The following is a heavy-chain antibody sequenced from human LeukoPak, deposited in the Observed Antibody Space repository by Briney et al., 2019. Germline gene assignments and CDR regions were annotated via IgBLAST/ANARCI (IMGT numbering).Heavy chain of an antibody. CDR3: ARDLSSTSNCEFDY. D-gene: IGHD7-27*01. J-gene: IGHJ4*02. CDR1: GYTFTDYF. V-gene: IGHV1-2*06. CDR2: MNGNSGVT. Sequence: ASVKVSCKASGYTFTDYFIHWVRQAPGQGPEWMGRMNGNSGVTMYAQTLQDRVTMTRDTSISTAYMELSRLTSDDTAVYYCARDLSSTSNCEFDYWGQGTLVTVSS.